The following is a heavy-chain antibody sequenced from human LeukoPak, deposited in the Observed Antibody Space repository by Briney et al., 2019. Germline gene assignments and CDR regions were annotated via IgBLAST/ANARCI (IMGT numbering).Heavy chain of an antibody. J-gene: IGHJ4*02. CDR3: ARDWGYDSGTYCVY. CDR2: ISYDGKKR. D-gene: IGHD3-10*01. Sequence: GRSLRLSCAASGFTFSSYSMHGVRQAPGKGREGVAVISYDGKKRFYADSVKGRFTISRDNSKNTVDLQMNSLRAEDMAVYYCARDWGYDSGTYCVYWGQGTLVTVSS. CDR1: GFTFSSYS. V-gene: IGHV3-30*04.